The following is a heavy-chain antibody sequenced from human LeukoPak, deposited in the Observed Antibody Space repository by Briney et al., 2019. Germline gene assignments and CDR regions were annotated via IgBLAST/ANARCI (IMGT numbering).Heavy chain of an antibody. CDR1: GFTFSSYA. CDR3: ARAYSSGWYNQ. CDR2: INHSGST. V-gene: IGHV4-34*01. D-gene: IGHD6-19*01. J-gene: IGHJ4*02. Sequence: GSLRLSCAASGFTFSSYAMSWIRQPPGKGLEWIGEINHSGSTNYNPSLKSRVTISVDTSKNQFSLKLSSVTAADTAVYYCARAYSSGWYNQWGQGTLVTVSS.